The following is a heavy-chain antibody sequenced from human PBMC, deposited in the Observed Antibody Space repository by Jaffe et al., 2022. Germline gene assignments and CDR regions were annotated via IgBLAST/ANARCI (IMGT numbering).Heavy chain of an antibody. V-gene: IGHV1-3*01. J-gene: IGHJ4*02. CDR1: GYTFTSYA. CDR3: ARGHDYIWGSYRFDY. D-gene: IGHD3-16*02. CDR2: INAGNGNT. Sequence: QVQLVQSGAEVKKPGASVKVSCKASGYTFTSYAMHWVRQAPGQRLEWMGWINAGNGNTKYSQKFQGRVTITRDTSASTAYMELSSLRSEDTAVYYCARGHDYIWGSYRFDYWGQGTLVTVSS.